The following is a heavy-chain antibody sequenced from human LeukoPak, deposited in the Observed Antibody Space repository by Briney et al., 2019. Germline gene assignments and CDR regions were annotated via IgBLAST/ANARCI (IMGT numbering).Heavy chain of an antibody. CDR1: GGSFSGYY. Sequence: PSETLSLTCAVYGGSFSGYYWSWIRRPPGKGLEWIGEINHSGSTNYNPSLKSRVTISVDTSKSQFSLKLSSVTAADTAVYYCARIQLSYYYYYYGMDVWGQGTTVTVSS. D-gene: IGHD5-18*01. V-gene: IGHV4-34*01. CDR3: ARIQLSYYYYYYGMDV. J-gene: IGHJ6*02. CDR2: INHSGST.